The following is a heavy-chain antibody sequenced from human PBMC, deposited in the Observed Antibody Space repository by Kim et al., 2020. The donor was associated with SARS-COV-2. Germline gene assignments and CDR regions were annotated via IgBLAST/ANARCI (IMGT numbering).Heavy chain of an antibody. CDR3: ARDLFRSGSYSY. Sequence: YYNPYLKSRVTISVDTSKNQFSLKLSSVTAADTAVYYCARDLFRSGSYSYWGQGTLVTVSS. V-gene: IGHV4-39*07. J-gene: IGHJ4*02. D-gene: IGHD1-26*01.